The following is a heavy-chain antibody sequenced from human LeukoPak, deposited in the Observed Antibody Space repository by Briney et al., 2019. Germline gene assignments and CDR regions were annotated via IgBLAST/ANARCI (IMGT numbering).Heavy chain of an antibody. CDR3: ARPGVRYYYYYYMDV. Sequence: GGSLRLSCVASGFTFSSYWMSWVRQAPGKGLEWVANIKQDESEKYYVDSVKGRFTISRDNAKNSLYLQMNSLRAEDTALYYCARPGVRYYYYYYMDVWGKGTTVTVSS. CDR2: IKQDESEK. V-gene: IGHV3-7*03. D-gene: IGHD3-10*01. J-gene: IGHJ6*03. CDR1: GFTFSSYW.